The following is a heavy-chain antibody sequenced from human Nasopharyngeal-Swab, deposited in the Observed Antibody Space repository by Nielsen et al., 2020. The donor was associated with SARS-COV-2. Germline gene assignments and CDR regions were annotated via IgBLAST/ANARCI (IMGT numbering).Heavy chain of an antibody. D-gene: IGHD2-21*01. CDR2: ISSNGGST. V-gene: IGHV3-64*04. J-gene: IGHJ6*02. Sequence: GGSLRLSCSASGFTFSSYAMHWVRQASGKGLEYVSAISSNGGSTYYADSVKDRFTISRDNSKNTLFLQTNSLRVEDTAVYYCAKAPYLRGLDVWGQGTTVTVSS. CDR3: AKAPYLRGLDV. CDR1: GFTFSSYA.